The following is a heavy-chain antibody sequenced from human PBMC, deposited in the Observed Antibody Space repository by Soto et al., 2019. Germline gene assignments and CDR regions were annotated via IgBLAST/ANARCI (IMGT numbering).Heavy chain of an antibody. V-gene: IGHV3-23*01. CDR1: GFTFSSYA. CDR3: AKGVGPDIVVVTAIHFDY. Sequence: GGSLRLSCAASGFTFSSYAMSWVRQAPGKGLEWVSAISGSGGSTYYADSVKGRFTISRNNSKKTLYLQMNRLRAEDTAVDYGAKGVGPDIVVVTAIHFDYWGQGTLVTVSS. J-gene: IGHJ4*02. D-gene: IGHD2-21*02. CDR2: ISGSGGST.